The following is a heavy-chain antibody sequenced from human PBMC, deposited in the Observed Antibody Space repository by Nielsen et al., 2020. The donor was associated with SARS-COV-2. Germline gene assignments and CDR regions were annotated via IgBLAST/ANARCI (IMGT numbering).Heavy chain of an antibody. D-gene: IGHD3-22*01. Sequence: RQAPGKGLEWASYISSSSSYTNYADSVKGRFTISRDNAKNSLYLQMNSLGAEDTAVYYCARALTGYYYDSSGYSNYFDYWGQGTLVTVSS. CDR3: ARALTGYYYDSSGYSNYFDY. V-gene: IGHV3-11*05. J-gene: IGHJ4*02. CDR2: ISSSSSYT.